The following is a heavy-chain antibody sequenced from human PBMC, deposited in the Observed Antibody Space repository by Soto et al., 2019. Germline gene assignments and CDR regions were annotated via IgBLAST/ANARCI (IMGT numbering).Heavy chain of an antibody. CDR1: GFTFSSYA. J-gene: IGHJ4*02. V-gene: IGHV3-23*01. CDR3: AKRSYGLHFGY. Sequence: EVQLLESGGGLVQPGGSLRLSFAASGFTFSSYAMSWVRQAPGKGLEWVSVISGSGGSTYYAASVKGRVTISRDNSKNTLDLQMTSLRAEDTAVYYCAKRSYGLHFGYWGQGTLVTVSS. CDR2: ISGSGGST. D-gene: IGHD5-18*01.